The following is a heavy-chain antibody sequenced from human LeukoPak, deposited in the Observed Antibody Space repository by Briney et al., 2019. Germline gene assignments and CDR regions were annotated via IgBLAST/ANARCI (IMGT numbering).Heavy chain of an antibody. V-gene: IGHV3-23*01. CDR1: GFTFSSYA. J-gene: IGHJ4*02. CDR3: AKDSKQWLVRLLDY. D-gene: IGHD6-19*01. Sequence: GGSLRLSCAASGFTFSSYAMTWVRQAPGKGLEWVSAISGSGGSTYYADSVKGRFTISRDNSKNTLYLQMNSLRAEDTAVYYCAKDSKQWLVRLLDYWGQGTLVTVSS. CDR2: ISGSGGST.